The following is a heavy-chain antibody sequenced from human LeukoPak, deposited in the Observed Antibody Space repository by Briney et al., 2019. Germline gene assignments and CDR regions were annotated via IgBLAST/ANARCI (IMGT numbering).Heavy chain of an antibody. CDR1: GFTFSSYS. V-gene: IGHV3-21*01. J-gene: IGHJ3*02. CDR3: ARGRATTVPDAFDI. CDR2: ISSSSSYI. Sequence: GGSLRLSCAASGFTFSSYSMNWVRQAPGKGLEWVSSISSSSSYIYYADSVKGRFTISRDNAKNSLYLQMNSLRAEDTAVYYCARGRATTVPDAFDIWGQGTMVTVSS. D-gene: IGHD4-17*01.